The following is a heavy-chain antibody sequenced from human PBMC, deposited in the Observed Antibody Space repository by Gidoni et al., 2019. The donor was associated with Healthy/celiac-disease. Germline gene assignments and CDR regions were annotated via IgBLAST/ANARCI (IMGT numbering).Heavy chain of an antibody. CDR3: ARDHYYDSSGARGGLDY. Sequence: QVQLQESGPGLAKPSETLSLTCTVSCASISIYYWSWIRQPPGKGLEWIGYIYYSGSTNYNPSLKSRVTISVDTSKNQFSLKLSSVTAADTAVYYCARDHYYDSSGARGGLDYWGQGTLVTVSS. J-gene: IGHJ4*02. V-gene: IGHV4-59*01. CDR2: IYYSGST. D-gene: IGHD3-22*01. CDR1: CASISIYY.